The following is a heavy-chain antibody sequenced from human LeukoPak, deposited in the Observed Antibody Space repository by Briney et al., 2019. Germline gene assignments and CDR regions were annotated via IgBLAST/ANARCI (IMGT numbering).Heavy chain of an antibody. CDR2: IIPNLGTT. D-gene: IGHD3-22*01. CDR1: GGTSNSHA. CDR3: ATTNDGGGYQWRDFFDF. V-gene: IGHV1-69*04. J-gene: IGHJ4*02. Sequence: SVKVSCKASGGTSNSHAISWVRQAPGQGLEWMGRIIPNLGTTNRAQNFQDRVTLTADKSTNTAYMELTSLTSDDTAVYYCATTNDGGGYQWRDFFDFWGQGTLVTVSS.